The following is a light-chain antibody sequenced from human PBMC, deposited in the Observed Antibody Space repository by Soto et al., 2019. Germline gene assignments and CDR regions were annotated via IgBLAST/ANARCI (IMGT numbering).Light chain of an antibody. CDR2: EVS. CDR1: SSDVGGYDY. CDR3: NSYASSGTLV. Sequence: QSVLTQPASVSGSPGQSITISCTGTSSDVGGYDYVSWYQQHPGKAPKLMIYEVSNRPSGISNRFSGSKSGNTASLTISGLQAEDEAVYHCNSYASSGTLVFGTGTKVTVL. J-gene: IGLJ1*01. V-gene: IGLV2-14*01.